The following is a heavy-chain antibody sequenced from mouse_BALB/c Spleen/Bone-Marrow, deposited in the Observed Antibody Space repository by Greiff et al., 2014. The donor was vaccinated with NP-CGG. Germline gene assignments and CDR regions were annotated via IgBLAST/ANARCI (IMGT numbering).Heavy chain of an antibody. CDR2: IFPGTGTT. Sequence: QVQLKQSGAELVKPGASVKLSCKPSGYTFTSYWIQWVKQRPGQGLGWIGEIFPGTGTTYYNEKFKDKATLTIDTSSSTAYMQLSSLTSEDSAVYFCARKGISTVIATAYYFDYWGQGSTLTVSS. J-gene: IGHJ2*01. D-gene: IGHD2-4*01. V-gene: IGHV1S132*01. CDR3: ARKGISTVIATAYYFDY. CDR1: GYTFTSYW.